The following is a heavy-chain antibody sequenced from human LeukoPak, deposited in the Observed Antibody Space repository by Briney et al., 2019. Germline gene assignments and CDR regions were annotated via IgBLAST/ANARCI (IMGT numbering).Heavy chain of an antibody. CDR2: ISGSGGSR. J-gene: IGHJ4*02. CDR1: GFTFSSYG. V-gene: IGHV3-23*01. CDR3: AKSSPIAAAGEVSDF. Sequence: GGSLRLSCAASGFTFSSYGMSWVRQAPGKGLEWLSAISGSGGSRYYAGSLKGRFTISRDNSKSTLYLQMNSLSAEDTAVYYCAKSSPIAAAGEVSDFWGQGTLVTVSS. D-gene: IGHD6-13*01.